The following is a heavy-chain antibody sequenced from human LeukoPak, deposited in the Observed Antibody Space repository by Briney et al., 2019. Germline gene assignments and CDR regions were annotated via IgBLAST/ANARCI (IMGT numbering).Heavy chain of an antibody. Sequence: GGSLRLSCAASGFTFSSYGMHWVRQAPGKGLEWVAFIRYDGSNKYYADSVKGRFTISRDNSKNTLYLQMNSLRAEVTAVYYCAKERCSSTSCFIDYWGQGTLVTVSS. V-gene: IGHV3-30*02. CDR2: IRYDGSNK. CDR3: AKERCSSTSCFIDY. CDR1: GFTFSSYG. J-gene: IGHJ4*02. D-gene: IGHD2-2*01.